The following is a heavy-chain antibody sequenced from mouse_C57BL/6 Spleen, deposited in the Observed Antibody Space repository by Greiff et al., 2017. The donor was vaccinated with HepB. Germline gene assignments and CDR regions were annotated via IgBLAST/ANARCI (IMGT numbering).Heavy chain of an antibody. V-gene: IGHV1-52*01. J-gene: IGHJ2*01. D-gene: IGHD1-1*01. CDR2: IDPSDSET. CDR3: ARGGGRFSYYFAY. Sequence: QVQLQQPGAELVRPGSSVKLSCKASGYTFTSYWMHWVKQRPIQGLEWIGNIDPSDSETHYNQKFKDKATLTVDKSSSTSYMQLSSLTSEDSAVYYCARGGGRFSYYFAYWGQGTTLTVSS. CDR1: GYTFTSYW.